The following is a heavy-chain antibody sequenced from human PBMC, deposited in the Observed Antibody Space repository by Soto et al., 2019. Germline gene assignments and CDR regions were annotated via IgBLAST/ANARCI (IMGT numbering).Heavy chain of an antibody. Sequence: GGSLRLSCAASGFTFSSYGMHWVRQAPGKGLEWVAVISYDGSNKYYADSVKGRFTISRDNSKNTLYLQMNSLRAEDTAVYYCAKDGYYYDSSGPVAVDYWGQGTLVTVSS. V-gene: IGHV3-30*18. J-gene: IGHJ4*02. CDR3: AKDGYYYDSSGPVAVDY. CDR1: GFTFSSYG. CDR2: ISYDGSNK. D-gene: IGHD3-22*01.